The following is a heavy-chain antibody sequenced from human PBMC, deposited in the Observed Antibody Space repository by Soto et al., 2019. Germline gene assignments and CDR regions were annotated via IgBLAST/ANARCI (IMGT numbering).Heavy chain of an antibody. CDR3: VNTDTGTIPSPFAFDI. CDR2: ISSNGGST. CDR1: GFTFSSYA. J-gene: IGHJ3*02. Sequence: GGSLRLSCSASGFTFSSYAMHWVRQAPGKGLEYVSAISSNGGSTYYADYVKGRFTISRDNSKNTRYRQMSSLRAEDTAVYYCVNTDTGTIPSPFAFDIWGQGTMVTVSS. D-gene: IGHD1-7*01. V-gene: IGHV3-64D*06.